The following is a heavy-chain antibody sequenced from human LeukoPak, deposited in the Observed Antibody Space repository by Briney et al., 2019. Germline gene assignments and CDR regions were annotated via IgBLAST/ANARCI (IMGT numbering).Heavy chain of an antibody. CDR1: GGSISSYY. J-gene: IGHJ3*02. CDR3: AKSSGHSTTDSFDI. D-gene: IGHD6-19*01. V-gene: IGHV4-59*04. Sequence: SETLSLTCTVSGGSISSYYWSWIRQPPGTGLEWIGYIFYNGVTYYSPSLKSRITISLDTSKNQFSLNLSSVTAADTAVYYCAKSSGHSTTDSFDIWGHGTMVAVSS. CDR2: IFYNGVT.